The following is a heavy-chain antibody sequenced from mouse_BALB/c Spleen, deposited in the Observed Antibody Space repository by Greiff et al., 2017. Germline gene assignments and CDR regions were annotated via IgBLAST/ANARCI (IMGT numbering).Heavy chain of an antibody. J-gene: IGHJ4*01. Sequence: EVKVVESGGGLVQPGGSRKLSCAASGFTFSSFGMRWVRQAPEKGLEWVAYISSGSSTIYYADTVKGRFTISRDNPKNTLFLQMTSLRSEDTAMYYCARWEVRPYDAMDYWGQGTSVTVSS. CDR2: ISSGSSTI. V-gene: IGHV5-17*02. CDR3: ARWEVRPYDAMDY. CDR1: GFTFSSFG. D-gene: IGHD2-14*01.